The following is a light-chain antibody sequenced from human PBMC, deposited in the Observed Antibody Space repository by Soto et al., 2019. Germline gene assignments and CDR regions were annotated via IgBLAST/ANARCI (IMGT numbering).Light chain of an antibody. CDR2: AAS. J-gene: IGKJ5*01. Sequence: DIQLTQYPSFLSASVGDRVTITCRASQGVSSYLAWYQQKPGKAPKLLIYAASTLQSGVPSRFSGSGSGTEFTLTISSLQPEYFATYYWQQLNNYPITFGQGTRLEIK. CDR3: QQLNNYPIT. V-gene: IGKV1-9*01. CDR1: QGVSSY.